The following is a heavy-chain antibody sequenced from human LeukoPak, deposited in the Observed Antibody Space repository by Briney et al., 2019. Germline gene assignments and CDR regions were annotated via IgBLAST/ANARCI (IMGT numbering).Heavy chain of an antibody. Sequence: PSETLSLTCAVSGGSIRSNNWWSWVRQAPGKGLEWVANIKQDGSEKYYVDSVKGRFTISRDNAKDSLYLQMNSLRAEDTAVYYCARDRGWGSSSIAAAGTGFDYWGQGTLVTVSS. CDR1: GGSIRSNNW. CDR3: ARDRGWGSSSIAAAGTGFDY. D-gene: IGHD6-13*01. CDR2: IKQDGSEK. J-gene: IGHJ4*02. V-gene: IGHV3-7*01.